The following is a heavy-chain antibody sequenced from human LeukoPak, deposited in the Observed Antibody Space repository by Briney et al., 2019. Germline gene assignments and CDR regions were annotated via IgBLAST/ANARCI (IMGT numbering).Heavy chain of an antibody. CDR1: GFTFSSYS. CDR3: ARDLHYYDSSGYYPSDY. CDR2: ISSSSSYI. J-gene: IGHJ4*02. D-gene: IGHD3-22*01. V-gene: IGHV3-21*01. Sequence: GRSLRLSCAASGFTFSSYSMNWVRQAPGEGLEWVSSISSSSSYIYYADSVKGRFTIYRDNAKNSLYLQMNSLRAEDTAVYYCARDLHYYDSSGYYPSDYWGQGTLVTVSS.